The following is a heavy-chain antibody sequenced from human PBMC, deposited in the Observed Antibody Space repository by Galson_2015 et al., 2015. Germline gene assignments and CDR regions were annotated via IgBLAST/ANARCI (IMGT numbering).Heavy chain of an antibody. D-gene: IGHD3-10*01. CDR2: ISDNGRNK. Sequence: SLRLSCAASGFTFSNYAMHWVRQAPGKGLEWVTLISDNGRNKYYADSVKGRFTISRDNSKNTVDLEMTSLRPDDTALYFCARAWEGGSGTYYNAPNYWGQGNPVTVSS. CDR3: ARAWEGGSGTYYNAPNY. V-gene: IGHV3-30*04. J-gene: IGHJ4*02. CDR1: GFTFSNYA.